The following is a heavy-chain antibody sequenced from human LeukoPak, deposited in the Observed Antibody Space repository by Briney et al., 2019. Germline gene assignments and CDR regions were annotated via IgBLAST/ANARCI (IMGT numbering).Heavy chain of an antibody. D-gene: IGHD2-2*01. J-gene: IGHJ3*02. V-gene: IGHV1-18*01. Sequence: ASVKVSCKASGYTFTSYGISWVRQAPGQGLEWMGWISAYNGNTNYAKKFQGRVTMTRDTSISIVYMELSRLKFDDTAMYYCARGGIVPGATADAFEIWGQGTTVTVSS. CDR3: ARGGIVPGATADAFEI. CDR2: ISAYNGNT. CDR1: GYTFTSYG.